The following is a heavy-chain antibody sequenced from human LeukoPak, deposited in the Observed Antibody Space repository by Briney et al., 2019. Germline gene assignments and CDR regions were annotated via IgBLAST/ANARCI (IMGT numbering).Heavy chain of an antibody. CDR3: AKSHPPTVTTEEGEYLQH. D-gene: IGHD4-17*01. V-gene: IGHV3-30*18. J-gene: IGHJ1*01. Sequence: PGGSLRLSCAASGFTFSSFGMHWVRQAPCQGLEWVAVISFDGSNQYYADSVKGRFTIYRDNFENTVYLQMNSLRAEETAVYYCAKSHPPTVTTEEGEYLQHWGQGTLVTVSS. CDR2: ISFDGSNQ. CDR1: GFTFSSFG.